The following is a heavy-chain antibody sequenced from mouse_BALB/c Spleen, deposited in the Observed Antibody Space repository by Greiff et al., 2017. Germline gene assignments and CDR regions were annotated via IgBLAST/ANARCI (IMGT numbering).Heavy chain of an antibody. CDR1: GFTFSSYA. V-gene: IGHV5-9-4*01. CDR2: ISSGGSYT. D-gene: IGHD2-3*01. Sequence: EVKLVESGGGLVKPGGSLKLSCAASGFTFSSYAMSWVRQSPEKRLEWVAEISSGGSYTYYPDTVTGRFTISRDNAKNTLYLEMSSLRSEDTAMYYCARDYDGYHVYAMDYWGQGTSVTVSS. CDR3: ARDYDGYHVYAMDY. J-gene: IGHJ4*01.